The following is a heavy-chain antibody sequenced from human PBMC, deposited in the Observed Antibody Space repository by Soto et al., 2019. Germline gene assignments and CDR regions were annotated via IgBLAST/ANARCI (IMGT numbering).Heavy chain of an antibody. D-gene: IGHD3-3*01. CDR1: GFTFSSYG. V-gene: IGHV3-30*18. CDR2: ISYDGSNK. CDR3: AKDNYYDFWSGYRGDAFDI. Sequence: QVQLVESGGGVVQPGRSLRLSCAASGFTFSSYGMHWVRQAPGKGPEWVSVISYDGSNKYYADSVKGRFTISRDNSKNTLYLQMNSLRAEDTAVYYCAKDNYYDFWSGYRGDAFDIWGQGTMVTVSS. J-gene: IGHJ3*02.